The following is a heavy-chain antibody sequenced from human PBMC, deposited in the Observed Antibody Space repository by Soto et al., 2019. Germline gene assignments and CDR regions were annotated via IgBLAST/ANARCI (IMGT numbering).Heavy chain of an antibody. CDR3: ARDVLGRGASMDV. Sequence: GGSLRLSCTASGFTFSTSAMSWVRQAPGKGLEWVSTINGGGYTTYHADSVKGRFTISRDNYKNTLFLQMNSLRAEDTALYYCARDVLGRGASMDVWGQGTTVTVSS. J-gene: IGHJ6*02. V-gene: IGHV3-23*01. D-gene: IGHD3-16*01. CDR1: GFTFSTSA. CDR2: INGGGYTT.